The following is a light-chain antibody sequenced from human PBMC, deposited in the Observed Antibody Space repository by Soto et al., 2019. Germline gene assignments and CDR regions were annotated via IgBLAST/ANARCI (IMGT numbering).Light chain of an antibody. CDR3: TSHTSISTYV. Sequence: QSVLTQPASVSGSPGQSISISCTGTSSDVGAYNFVSWYQQHPDKAPKLVIFDVNNRPSGVSNRFSGSKSGNTASLTISGLRAEDEADYYCTSHTSISTYVFGTGTKLTVL. V-gene: IGLV2-14*01. J-gene: IGLJ1*01. CDR2: DVN. CDR1: SSDVGAYNF.